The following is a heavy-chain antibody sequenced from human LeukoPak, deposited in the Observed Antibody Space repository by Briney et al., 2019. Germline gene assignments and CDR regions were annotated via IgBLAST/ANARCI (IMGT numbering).Heavy chain of an antibody. CDR1: GFSFSSYW. V-gene: IGHV3-7*01. D-gene: IGHD3-10*01. CDR3: ARSPMVRGIIAHFDD. J-gene: IGHJ4*02. CDR2: IKQDGSEK. Sequence: GGSPRLSCAASGFSFSSYWMSWVRQAPGKGLEWVANIKQDGSEKHYVDSVKGRFTISRDNAKNSLYLQMNSLRAEDTAVYYCARSPMVRGIIAHFDDWGQGTLVTVSS.